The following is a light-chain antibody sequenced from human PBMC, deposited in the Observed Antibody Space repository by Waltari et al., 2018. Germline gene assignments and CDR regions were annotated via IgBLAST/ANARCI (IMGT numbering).Light chain of an antibody. CDR2: DVS. Sequence: QSALTQPTPVSGSPGQSITTSCPGTSRTVVFYNYVSWYQQYPGKVPHLLIYDVSDRPSGVSSRFSGSKSGNTASLTISGLQADDEADYYCNSYTGSSSWVFGGGTKVTVL. V-gene: IGLV2-14*01. CDR3: NSYTGSSSWV. CDR1: SRTVVFYNY. J-gene: IGLJ3*02.